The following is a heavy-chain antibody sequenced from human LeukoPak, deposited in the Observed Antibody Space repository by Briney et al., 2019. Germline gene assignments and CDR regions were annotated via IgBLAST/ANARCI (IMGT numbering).Heavy chain of an antibody. CDR3: VRDPSCSGGGCYYYYGMDV. CDR1: GFTFNTYA. CDR2: IWYDGSNK. Sequence: GGSLRLSCAASGFTFNTYAIHWVRQAPGKGLEWVAVIWYDGSNKYYADSVRGRFTISRDNSKNTLYLQMNSLRADDTAIYYCVRDPSCSGGGCYYYYGMDVWGQGTTVTVS. D-gene: IGHD2-15*01. V-gene: IGHV3-33*01. J-gene: IGHJ6*02.